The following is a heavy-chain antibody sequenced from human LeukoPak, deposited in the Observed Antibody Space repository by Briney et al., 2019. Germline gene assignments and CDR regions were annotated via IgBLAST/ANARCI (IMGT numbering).Heavy chain of an antibody. V-gene: IGHV1-2*02. CDR2: INPNSGGT. Sequence: GASVKVSCKASGYTFTGYYMHWVRQAPGQGLEWMGWINPNSGGTNYAQKFQGRVTMTRDTSISTAYVELSRLRSDDTAVYYCARDMYQLLYYYYYMDVWGKGTTVTVSS. CDR1: GYTFTGYY. J-gene: IGHJ6*03. CDR3: ARDMYQLLYYYYYMDV. D-gene: IGHD2-2*01.